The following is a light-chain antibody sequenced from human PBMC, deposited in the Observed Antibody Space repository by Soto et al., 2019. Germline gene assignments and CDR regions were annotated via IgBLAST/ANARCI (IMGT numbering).Light chain of an antibody. Sequence: QSALTQPASVSGSPGQSITISCTGTSSDVGSYNLVTWYQQYPGKAPKLIIYAANKRPSGVSIRFSGSKSGNTASLTISGLQAEDEAQYYCCSYAGDNILLFGGGTKLTVL. CDR3: CSYAGDNILL. CDR2: AAN. V-gene: IGLV2-23*01. J-gene: IGLJ2*01. CDR1: SSDVGSYNL.